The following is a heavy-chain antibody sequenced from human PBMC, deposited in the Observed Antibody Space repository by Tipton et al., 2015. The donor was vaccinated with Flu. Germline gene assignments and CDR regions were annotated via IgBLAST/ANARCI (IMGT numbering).Heavy chain of an antibody. CDR2: LHTSWGS. D-gene: IGHD2-15*01. J-gene: IGHJ4*02. CDR3: ARVVGQGKDYFDY. Sequence: LRLSCAASGFTVSNNYMSWVRQAPGKGLEWIGRLHTSWGSTYNSSLKSRVTMSFDTSKNQFSLKLSSVTAADTAVYYCARVVGQGKDYFDYWGQGTLVTVSS. V-gene: IGHV4-59*10. CDR1: GFTVSNNY.